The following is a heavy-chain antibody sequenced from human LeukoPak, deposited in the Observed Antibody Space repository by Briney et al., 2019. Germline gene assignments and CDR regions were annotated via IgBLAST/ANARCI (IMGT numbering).Heavy chain of an antibody. J-gene: IGHJ4*02. V-gene: IGHV1-2*02. CDR1: GYTFTGYY. Sequence: VASVKVSCKASGYTFTGYYMHWVRQAPGQGFEWMGWINPNDGDTYYAQKFQGRVTMTRDTSISTAHMEVSRLRSDDTAVYYCARANFLYCSSTSCLFDYWGQGTLVTVSS. D-gene: IGHD2-2*01. CDR2: INPNDGDT. CDR3: ARANFLYCSSTSCLFDY.